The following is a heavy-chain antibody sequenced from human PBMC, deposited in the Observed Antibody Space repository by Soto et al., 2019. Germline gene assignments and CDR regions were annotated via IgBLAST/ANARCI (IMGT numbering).Heavy chain of an antibody. J-gene: IGHJ5*02. CDR1: GASISGFY. CDR3: VRDGTKTLRDWFDP. V-gene: IGHV4-4*07. D-gene: IGHD1-1*01. CDR2: IYATGTA. Sequence: SETLSLTCTVSGASISGFYWSWIRKSAGKGLEWIGRIYATGTADYNPSLKSRVMMSVDTSKKQFSLKLRSVTAADTAVYYCVRDGTKTLRDWFDPWGQGISVTVSS.